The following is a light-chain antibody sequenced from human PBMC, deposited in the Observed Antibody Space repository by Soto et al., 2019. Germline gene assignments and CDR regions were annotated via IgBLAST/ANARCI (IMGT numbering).Light chain of an antibody. CDR1: SSDVGGYNY. Sequence: QSALTQPASVSGSPGQSITISCTGTSSDVGGYNYVSWYQQHPGKAPKLMIYDVSNRPSGVSNRFSGSQSGNTASLTISGLQAEDEADYYCSSYTSSSTSFGTGTKLTVL. J-gene: IGLJ1*01. V-gene: IGLV2-14*01. CDR3: SSYTSSSTS. CDR2: DVS.